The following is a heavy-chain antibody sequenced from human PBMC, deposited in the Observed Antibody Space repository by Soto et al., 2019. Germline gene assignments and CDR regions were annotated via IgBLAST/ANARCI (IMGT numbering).Heavy chain of an antibody. J-gene: IGHJ3*01. CDR1: GDSVSSNSVT. V-gene: IGHV6-1*01. D-gene: IGHD1-1*01. CDR3: ARVSGPFSVRDAFDV. Sequence: QTLSLTCAISGDSVSSNSVTWNWIRQSPSRGLEWLGRAYQRSQWFTDYAVSVKSRITINSDTSKNQFSLQLNSVTPEDTAVYYCARVSGPFSVRDAFDVWGQGTMVTVSS. CDR2: AYQRSQWFT.